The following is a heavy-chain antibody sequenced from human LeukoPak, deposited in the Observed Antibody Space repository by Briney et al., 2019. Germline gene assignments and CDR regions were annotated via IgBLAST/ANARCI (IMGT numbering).Heavy chain of an antibody. CDR1: GFTFSRYG. J-gene: IGHJ4*02. CDR2: IRYDGGNK. V-gene: IGHV3-30*02. Sequence: GGSLRLSCAASGFTFSRYGMHWVRQAPGKGLEWVSFIRYDGGNKYYVDSVKGRFTISRDNSKNTLYLQMNSLRAEDTALYYCAKDPGYDFWSAYYTNYWGQGTLVTVSS. CDR3: AKDPGYDFWSAYYTNY. D-gene: IGHD3-3*01.